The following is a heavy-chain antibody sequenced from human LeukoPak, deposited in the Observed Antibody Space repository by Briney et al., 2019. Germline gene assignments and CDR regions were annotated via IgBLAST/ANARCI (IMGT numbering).Heavy chain of an antibody. CDR3: AKGGYYGSGSYPPDWFDP. V-gene: IGHV3-30*18. CDR1: GFTFSSYG. J-gene: IGHJ5*02. CDR2: ISYDGSNK. D-gene: IGHD3-10*01. Sequence: GGSLRLSCAASGFTFSSYGMHWVRQDPGKGLEWVAVISYDGSNKYYADSVKGRFTISRDNSKNTLYLQMNSLRAEDTAVYYCAKGGYYGSGSYPPDWFDPWGQGTLVTVSS.